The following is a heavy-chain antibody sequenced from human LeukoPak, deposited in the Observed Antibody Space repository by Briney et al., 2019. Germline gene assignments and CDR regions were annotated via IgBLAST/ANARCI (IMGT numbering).Heavy chain of an antibody. Sequence: GGSLRLSCAASGFTFSSYAMHWVRQAPGKGLEWVAVISYDGSNKYYADSVKGRFTISRDNSKNTLYLQMNSLRAEDTAVYYCARDAYVRGGIAARVKYFDYWGQGTLVTVSS. CDR1: GFTFSSYA. CDR2: ISYDGSNK. CDR3: ARDAYVRGGIAARVKYFDY. J-gene: IGHJ4*02. D-gene: IGHD6-6*01. V-gene: IGHV3-30-3*01.